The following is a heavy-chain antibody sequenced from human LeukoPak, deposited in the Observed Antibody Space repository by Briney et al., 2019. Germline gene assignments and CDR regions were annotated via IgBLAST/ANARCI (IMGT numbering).Heavy chain of an antibody. J-gene: IGHJ3*02. CDR2: IYYSGST. D-gene: IGHD3-22*01. V-gene: IGHV4-59*01. Sequence: SGTLSLTCTVSGGSISSYYWSWIRQPPGKGLEWIGYIYYSGSTNYTPSLKSRVTISVDTSKNQFSLNLSSVTAADTAVYYCARGSPSSGFYLGAFDIWGQGTMVTVSS. CDR1: GGSISSYY. CDR3: ARGSPSSGFYLGAFDI.